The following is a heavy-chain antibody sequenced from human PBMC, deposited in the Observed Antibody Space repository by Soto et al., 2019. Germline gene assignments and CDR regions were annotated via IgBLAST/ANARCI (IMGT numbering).Heavy chain of an antibody. J-gene: IGHJ3*02. Sequence: LSLTCTVSGGSISSYYWSWIRQPPGKGLEWIGYIYYSGSTNYNPSLKSRVTISVDTSKNQFSLKLTSVTAADTAVYYCARLPVDAFDIWGQGTMVTVSS. V-gene: IGHV4-59*08. CDR2: IYYSGST. CDR1: GGSISSYY. D-gene: IGHD4-4*01. CDR3: ARLPVDAFDI.